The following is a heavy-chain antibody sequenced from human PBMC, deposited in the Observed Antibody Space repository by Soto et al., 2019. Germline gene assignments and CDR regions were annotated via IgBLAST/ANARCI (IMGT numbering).Heavy chain of an antibody. J-gene: IGHJ4*02. V-gene: IGHV5-10-1*01. Sequence: PVESLTVSCEVCGYSFTGYCIKLVPQMPGKGLEWMGRIDPDDSYINYSPSLQGHVTISADRSISTAYLQWSSLKASDTALYSCERRLGAITGDYWGQGTTVTVSS. D-gene: IGHD3-16*01. CDR2: IDPDDSYI. CDR3: ERRLGAITGDY. CDR1: GYSFTGYC.